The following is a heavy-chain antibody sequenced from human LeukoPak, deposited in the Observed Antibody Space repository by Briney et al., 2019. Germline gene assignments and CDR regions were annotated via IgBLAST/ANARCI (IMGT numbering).Heavy chain of an antibody. J-gene: IGHJ4*02. V-gene: IGHV3-43*02. D-gene: IGHD6-19*01. CDR3: ARESESSGWYDY. Sequence: GGSRRLSCAAPGFMFHDYAIHWVRQAPGKGLEWVSLIRGDGGSTFYADSVKGRFTISRDNSKNSLCLQMNSLRSDDTALYYCARESESSGWYDYWGQGTLVTVSS. CDR1: GFMFHDYA. CDR2: IRGDGGST.